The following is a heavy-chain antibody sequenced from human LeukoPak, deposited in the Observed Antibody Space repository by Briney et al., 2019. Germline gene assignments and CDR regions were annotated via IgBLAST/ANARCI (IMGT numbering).Heavy chain of an antibody. CDR3: TNLPTQQHLDY. D-gene: IGHD6-13*01. CDR2: IRYDGSEI. CDR1: GFTLSAYA. J-gene: IGHJ4*02. Sequence: HPGGSLRLSSAASGFTLSAYAMRWVRQAPGKGLEWVAFIRYDGSEIYYADSVKGRFTISRDNSKNTLYLQMNSLRAEDTAVYYCTNLPTQQHLDYWGQGTLVTVSS. V-gene: IGHV3-30*02.